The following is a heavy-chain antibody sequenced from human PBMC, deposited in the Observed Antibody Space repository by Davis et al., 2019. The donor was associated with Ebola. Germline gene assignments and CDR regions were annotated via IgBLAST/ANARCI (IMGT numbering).Heavy chain of an antibody. CDR1: GGSVSGYY. V-gene: IGHV4-59*02. CDR3: ARDSNNYAAWFDP. Sequence: MPSETLSLTCTVSGGSVSGYYWSWIRQSPGKGLEWIGYMYYSGGTKYNPSLKSRVSMSLDRSKNQFSLTLRSVSAADTAVYYCARDSNNYAAWFDPWGQGTLVTVSS. D-gene: IGHD3-16*01. J-gene: IGHJ5*02. CDR2: MYYSGGT.